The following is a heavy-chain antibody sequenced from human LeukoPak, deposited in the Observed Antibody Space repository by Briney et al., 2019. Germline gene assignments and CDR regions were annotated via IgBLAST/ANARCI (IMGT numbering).Heavy chain of an antibody. Sequence: GGSLRLSCAASGFTFRSYAMHWVRQAPDKGLEWVALISYDGTNEYYADSVKGRFSISRHNYKNTLYLQMHGLGADDTALYYCGRDWQYHLPHGNPKKGSSFASWGQGTRSPSPQ. D-gene: IGHD2-2*01. CDR2: ISYDGTNE. J-gene: IGHJ4*02. V-gene: IGHV3-30*04. CDR3: GRDWQYHLPHGNPKKGSSFAS. CDR1: GFTFRSYA.